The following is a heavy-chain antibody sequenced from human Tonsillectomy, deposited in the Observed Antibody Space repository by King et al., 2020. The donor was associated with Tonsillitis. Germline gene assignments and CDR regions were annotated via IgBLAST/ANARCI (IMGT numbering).Heavy chain of an antibody. Sequence: QLVQSGAEVKKPGASVKVSCKTSGYSFNNYYIHWVRQAPGQGLEWMGWINPNSGDTNYAQNFQGRVTMTRDTSVSSVYMELSRLTSDDTAVFYCARVSTGGKYSSGRYPLSYWGQGTLVTVSP. CDR2: INPNSGDT. V-gene: IGHV1-2*02. CDR3: ARVSTGGKYSSGRYPLSY. D-gene: IGHD6-19*01. CDR1: GYSFNNYY. J-gene: IGHJ4*02.